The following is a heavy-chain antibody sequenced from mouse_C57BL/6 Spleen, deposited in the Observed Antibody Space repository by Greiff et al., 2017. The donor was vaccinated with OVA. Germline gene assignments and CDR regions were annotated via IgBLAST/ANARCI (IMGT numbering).Heavy chain of an antibody. D-gene: IGHD2-5*01. CDR1: GYSFTGYF. CDR3: AKDSNYPYYFDY. V-gene: IGHV1-20*01. J-gene: IGHJ2*01. Sequence: VQLKESGPELVKPGDSVKISCKASGYSFTGYFMNWVMQSHGKSLEWIGRINPYNGDTFYNQKFKGKATLTVDKSSSTAHMELRSLTSEDSAVYYCAKDSNYPYYFDYWGQGTTLTVSS. CDR2: INPYNGDT.